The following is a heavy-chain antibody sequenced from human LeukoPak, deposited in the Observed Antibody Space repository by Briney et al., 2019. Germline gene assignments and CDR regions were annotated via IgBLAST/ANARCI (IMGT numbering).Heavy chain of an antibody. J-gene: IGHJ4*02. CDR2: INHSGST. Sequence: SETLSLTCAVYGGSFSGYYWSWIRQPPGKGLEWIGEINHSGSTNYNPSLKSRVTISVDASKNQFSLKLSSVTAADTAVYYCARGRITFDYWGPGTLVTVSS. CDR1: GGSFSGYY. V-gene: IGHV4-34*01. CDR3: ARGRITFDY. D-gene: IGHD3-16*01.